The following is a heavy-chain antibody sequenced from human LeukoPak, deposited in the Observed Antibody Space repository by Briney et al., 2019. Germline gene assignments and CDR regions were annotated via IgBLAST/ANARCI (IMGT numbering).Heavy chain of an antibody. CDR1: GGTFSSYA. J-gene: IGHJ5*02. CDR2: IIPILGIA. D-gene: IGHD3-10*01. Sequence: SVKVSCKASGGTFSSYAISWVPQAPGQGLEWMGRIIPILGIANYAQKFQGRVTITADKSTSTAYMELSSLRSEDTAVYYCARGVAEVRGVIITHWFDPWGQGTLVTVSS. V-gene: IGHV1-69*04. CDR3: ARGVAEVRGVIITHWFDP.